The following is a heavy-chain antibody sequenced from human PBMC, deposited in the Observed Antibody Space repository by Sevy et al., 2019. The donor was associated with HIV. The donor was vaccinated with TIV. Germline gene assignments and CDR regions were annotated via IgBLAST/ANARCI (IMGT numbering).Heavy chain of an antibody. CDR2: MNPNSGNT. D-gene: IGHD2-2*02. V-gene: IGHV1-8*01. Sequence: ASVKVSCKASGYTFTSYDINWVRQATGQGLEWMGWMNPNSGNTGYAQKFQGRVTMTRNTSISTAYMERSSLRSEDTAVYYCARAAVVVPAAILDYYYYGMDVWGQGTTVTVSS. CDR3: ARAAVVVPAAILDYYYYGMDV. CDR1: GYTFTSYD. J-gene: IGHJ6*02.